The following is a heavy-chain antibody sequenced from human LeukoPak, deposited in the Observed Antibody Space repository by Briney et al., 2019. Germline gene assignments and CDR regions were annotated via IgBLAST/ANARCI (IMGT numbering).Heavy chain of an antibody. Sequence: ASVKVFCKASGYTFTGYYIHWVRQAPGQGLEWVGWINPKNGGTNYAQKFQGRVTMTRDTSISTVYMELSSLSFDDSAVYYCGGRGYSYGSFQHCGQGTLVTVSS. CDR2: INPKNGGT. CDR3: GGRGYSYGSFQH. V-gene: IGHV1-2*02. J-gene: IGHJ1*01. CDR1: GYTFTGYY. D-gene: IGHD5-18*01.